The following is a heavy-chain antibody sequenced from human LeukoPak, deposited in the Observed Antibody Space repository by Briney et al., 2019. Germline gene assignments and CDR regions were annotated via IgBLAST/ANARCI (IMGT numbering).Heavy chain of an antibody. V-gene: IGHV1-69*06. D-gene: IGHD2-15*01. Sequence: SVKVSCKASGGTFSSYAISWVRQAPGQGLEWMGGIIPIFGTANYAQKFQGRVTITADKSTSTAYMELSSLRSEDTAVYYCARSKIVVVVAANRRGFDYWGQGTLVTVSS. CDR2: IIPIFGTA. CDR1: GGTFSSYA. J-gene: IGHJ4*02. CDR3: ARSKIVVVVAANRRGFDY.